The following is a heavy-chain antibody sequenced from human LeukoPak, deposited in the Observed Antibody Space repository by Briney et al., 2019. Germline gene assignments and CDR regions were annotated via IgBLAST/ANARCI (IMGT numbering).Heavy chain of an antibody. Sequence: GRSLRLSYAVSGFTFDDYAMHWVRQAPGKGLEWVSGISWNSGSIGYADSVKGRFTISRDNAKNSLYLQMNSLRAEDTALYYCAKDSWVDPTYGMDVWGQGTTVTVSS. CDR1: GFTFDDYA. CDR3: AKDSWVDPTYGMDV. D-gene: IGHD2-15*01. V-gene: IGHV3-9*01. CDR2: ISWNSGSI. J-gene: IGHJ6*02.